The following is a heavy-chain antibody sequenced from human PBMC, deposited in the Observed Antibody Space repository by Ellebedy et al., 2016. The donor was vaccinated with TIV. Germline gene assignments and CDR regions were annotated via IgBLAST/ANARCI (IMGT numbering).Heavy chain of an antibody. V-gene: IGHV3-48*04. D-gene: IGHD5-24*01. CDR2: ISSDGITT. CDR1: GFAFTNYN. Sequence: GGSLRLSCAASGFAFTNYNMIWVRQAPGKGLEWISYISSDGITTNYAGFVKGRFTIPRDNATASVYLQMNSLRAEDTAVYYCARDMGRWRQFLAYWGQGTLVTVSS. J-gene: IGHJ4*02. CDR3: ARDMGRWRQFLAY.